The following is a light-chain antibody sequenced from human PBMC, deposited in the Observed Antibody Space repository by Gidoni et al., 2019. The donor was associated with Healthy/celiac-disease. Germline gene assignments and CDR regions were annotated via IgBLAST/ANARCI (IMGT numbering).Light chain of an antibody. V-gene: IGLV1-44*01. CDR2: SNN. CDR1: SSNIGSNT. J-gene: IGLJ3*02. Sequence: QSVLTQPPSASGTPGQRVTISCSGSSSNIGSNTVTWYQQLPGTAPNLPIYSNNQRPSGVPDRFSGSKSGTSASLAISGLQSEDEADYYCAAWDDSLNGHWVFGGGTKLTVL. CDR3: AAWDDSLNGHWV.